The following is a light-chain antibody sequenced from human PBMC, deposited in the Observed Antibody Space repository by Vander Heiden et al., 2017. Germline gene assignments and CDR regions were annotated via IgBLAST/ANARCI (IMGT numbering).Light chain of an antibody. J-gene: IGKJ1*01. CDR2: AAS. V-gene: IGKV1-39*01. CDR1: QSISSY. Sequence: DIQMTHSPPSLPASVGDRVTITCRASQSISSYLNWYQQKPGQAPKLLIYAASRLQSGVPSRFSGSGSGTDFTLTISRLQPEDFATYYCQQSDSTPQTFGQGTKVETK. CDR3: QQSDSTPQT.